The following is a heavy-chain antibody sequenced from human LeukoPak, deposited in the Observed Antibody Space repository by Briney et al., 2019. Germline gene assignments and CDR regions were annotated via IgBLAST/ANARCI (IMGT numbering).Heavy chain of an antibody. V-gene: IGHV4-59*01. CDR1: GGSISSYY. CDR3: ARVYYGSGSYSVYMDV. Sequence: SETLSLTCTVSGGSISSYYWSWIRQPPGKGLEWIGYIYYSGSTNYNPSLKSRVTISVDTSKNQFSLKLSSVTAADTAVYYCARVYYGSGSYSVYMDVWGKGTTVTISS. CDR2: IYYSGST. D-gene: IGHD3-10*01. J-gene: IGHJ6*03.